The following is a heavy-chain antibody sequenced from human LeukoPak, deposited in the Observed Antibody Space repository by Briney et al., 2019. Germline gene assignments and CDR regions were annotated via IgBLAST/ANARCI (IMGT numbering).Heavy chain of an antibody. CDR2: ISSSSSYR. CDR3: ARLGNSGGGAFDI. D-gene: IGHD4-23*01. CDR1: GFTFSSYS. J-gene: IGHJ3*02. Sequence: GSLRLSCAASGFTFSSYSMNWVRQAPGKGLEWVSSISSSSSYRYYADSVKGRFTISRDNAKNSLYLQMNSLRAEDTAVYYCARLGNSGGGAFDIWGQGTMVTVSS. V-gene: IGHV3-21*01.